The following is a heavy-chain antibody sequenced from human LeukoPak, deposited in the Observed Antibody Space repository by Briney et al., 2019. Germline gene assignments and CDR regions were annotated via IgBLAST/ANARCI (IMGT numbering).Heavy chain of an antibody. D-gene: IGHD3-9*01. CDR1: GFTFSSYS. J-gene: IGHJ4*02. CDR2: INSASSYI. V-gene: IGHV3-48*02. Sequence: GGSLRLSCEVPGFTFSSYSMNWVRQAPGKGLEWLSFINSASSYIDYADSVKGRFSISRDNVKNSLHLQMNSLRDEDTAVYYCARGHGDGAWLIDYWGQGTLVTISS. CDR3: ARGHGDGAWLIDY.